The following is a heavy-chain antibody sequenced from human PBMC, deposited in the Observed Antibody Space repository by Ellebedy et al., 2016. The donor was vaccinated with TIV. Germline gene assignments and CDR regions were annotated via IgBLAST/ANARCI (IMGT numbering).Heavy chain of an antibody. CDR2: TRNKANSYTT. D-gene: IGHD2-2*01. J-gene: IGHJ4*02. CDR3: AREFCSRTSCSDN. Sequence: GGSLRLSXAASGFTFSDHYMDWVRQAPGKGLEWVGRTRNKANSYTTEYAASVKGRFTISRDNSKNTLYLQMNNLRAEDTAVYYCAREFCSRTSCSDNWGQGSLVTVSS. V-gene: IGHV3-72*01. CDR1: GFTFSDHY.